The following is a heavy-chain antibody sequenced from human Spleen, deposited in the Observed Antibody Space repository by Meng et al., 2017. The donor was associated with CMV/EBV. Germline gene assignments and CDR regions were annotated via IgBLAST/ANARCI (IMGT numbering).Heavy chain of an antibody. V-gene: IGHV1-18*01. D-gene: IGHD5/OR15-5a*01. J-gene: IGHJ4*02. CDR1: GYTFTNYN. Sequence: ASVKVSCKTSGYTFTNYNFSWVRQAPGQGLEWLGWISTYNGNTNYAHNFQGRVTMTTDPSTSTVYMELRSLRSDDTAVYYCARFDIGSDYWGQGTLGPLSS. CDR2: ISTYNGNT. CDR3: ARFDIGSDY.